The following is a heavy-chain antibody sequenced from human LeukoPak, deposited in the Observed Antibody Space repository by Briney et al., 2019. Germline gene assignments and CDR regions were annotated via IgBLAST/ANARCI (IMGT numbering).Heavy chain of an antibody. D-gene: IGHD3-22*01. CDR3: RTLYDSRGYQSDY. CDR1: GFTFSSYD. Sequence: GGSLRLSCVDFGFTFSSYDMSWVRQIPGKGLEWVSAISASGGSTYYADSVKGRFTISRDNSKSTLYLQMNSLRADDTAFYYCRTLYDSRGYQSDYWGQGTLVTVSS. V-gene: IGHV3-23*01. J-gene: IGHJ4*02. CDR2: ISASGGST.